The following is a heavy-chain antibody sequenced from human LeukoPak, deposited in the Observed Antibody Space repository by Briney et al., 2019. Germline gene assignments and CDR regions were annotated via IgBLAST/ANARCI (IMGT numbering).Heavy chain of an antibody. Sequence: HPGGSLRLSCAASGFTFSSYEMNWVRQAPGKGLEWVSYISSSGSTIYYADSVKGRFTISRDNSKNTLYLQMNSLRAEDTAVYYCAREDIVATPNFDYWGQGTLVTVSS. J-gene: IGHJ4*02. D-gene: IGHD5-12*01. CDR1: GFTFSSYE. V-gene: IGHV3-48*03. CDR2: ISSSGSTI. CDR3: AREDIVATPNFDY.